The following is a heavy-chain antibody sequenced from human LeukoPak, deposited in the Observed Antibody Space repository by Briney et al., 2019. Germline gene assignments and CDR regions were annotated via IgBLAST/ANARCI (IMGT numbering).Heavy chain of an antibody. V-gene: IGHV3-23*01. CDR1: GFTVSSNY. D-gene: IGHD3-9*01. CDR3: AKDRGTLLRYFDWLSSLFDY. J-gene: IGHJ4*02. CDR2: ISGSGGST. Sequence: GGSLRLSCAASGFTVSSNYMSWVRQAPGKGLEWVSAISGSGGSTYYADSVKGRFTISRDSSKNTLYLQMNSLRAEDTAVYYCAKDRGTLLRYFDWLSSLFDYWGQGTLVTVSS.